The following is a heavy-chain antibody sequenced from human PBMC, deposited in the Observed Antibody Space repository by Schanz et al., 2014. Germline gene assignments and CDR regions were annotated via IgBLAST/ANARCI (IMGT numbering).Heavy chain of an antibody. D-gene: IGHD6-13*01. V-gene: IGHV3-33*01. CDR3: AREEGWGIAAAGPKHYYYGMDV. Sequence: QVQLVESGGGVVQPGRSLRLSCAASGFIFSSYGLHWVRQAPGKGLEWVAFIWYDGSNKYYADSVKGRFTISSDNSKNTLYLQMNSLRAEDTSVYYCAREEGWGIAAAGPKHYYYGMDVWGQGTTVTVSS. J-gene: IGHJ6*02. CDR1: GFIFSSYG. CDR2: IWYDGSNK.